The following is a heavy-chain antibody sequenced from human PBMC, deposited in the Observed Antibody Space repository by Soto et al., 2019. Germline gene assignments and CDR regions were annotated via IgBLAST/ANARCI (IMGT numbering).Heavy chain of an antibody. CDR2: ISWNSGSI. D-gene: IGHD4-17*01. CDR1: GFTFDDYA. J-gene: IGHJ4*02. Sequence: EVQLVESGGGLVQPGRSLRLSCAASGFTFDDYAMRWVRQAPGKGLEWVSGISWNSGSIGYADSVKGRFTISRDNAKNSLYLQMNSLRAEDTALYYCAKGGHDYGDYLDYWGQGTLVTVSS. CDR3: AKGGHDYGDYLDY. V-gene: IGHV3-9*01.